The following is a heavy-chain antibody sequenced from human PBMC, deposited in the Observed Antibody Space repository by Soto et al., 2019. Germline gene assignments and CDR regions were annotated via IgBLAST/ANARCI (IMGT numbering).Heavy chain of an antibody. CDR1: GFTFSNYA. V-gene: IGHV3-33*01. D-gene: IGHD4-17*01. CDR3: ARDSGGDYNNSYMDV. CDR2: IWYDGSDK. Sequence: QMQLVESGGGVVQPGTSLRLSCAASGFTFSNYAMHWVRQAPGKGLEWVTIIWYDGSDKNYGDSVKGRFTISRDNSKNTMYLQMNSLRVEDTAVYYCARDSGGDYNNSYMDVWGKGPRSPSP. J-gene: IGHJ6*03.